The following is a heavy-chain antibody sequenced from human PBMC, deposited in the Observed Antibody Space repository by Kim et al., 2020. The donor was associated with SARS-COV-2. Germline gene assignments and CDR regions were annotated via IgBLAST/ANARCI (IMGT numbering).Heavy chain of an antibody. Sequence: SVKVSCKASGGTFSSYAISWVRQAPGQGLEWMGGIIPIFGTANYAQKFQGRVTITADESTSTAYMELSSLRSEDTAVYYCARDERVYDILTGYQRGAFDIWGQGTMVTVSS. D-gene: IGHD3-9*01. CDR2: IIPIFGTA. J-gene: IGHJ3*02. CDR3: ARDERVYDILTGYQRGAFDI. V-gene: IGHV1-69*13. CDR1: GGTFSSYA.